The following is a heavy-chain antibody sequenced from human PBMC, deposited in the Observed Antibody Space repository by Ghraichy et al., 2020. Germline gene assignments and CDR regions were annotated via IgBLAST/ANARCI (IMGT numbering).Heavy chain of an antibody. Sequence: SETLSLTCTVSGGSISSYYWSWIRQPPGKGLEWIGYIYYSGSTNYNPSLKSRVTISVDTSKNQFSLKLSSVTAADTAVYYCASVEVNSWYGPNGAFDIWGQGTMVTVSS. D-gene: IGHD6-13*01. CDR1: GGSISSYY. V-gene: IGHV4-59*01. CDR3: ASVEVNSWYGPNGAFDI. CDR2: IYYSGST. J-gene: IGHJ3*02.